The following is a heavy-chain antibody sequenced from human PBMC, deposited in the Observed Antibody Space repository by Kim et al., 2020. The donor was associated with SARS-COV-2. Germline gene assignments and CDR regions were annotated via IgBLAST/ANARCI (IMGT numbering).Heavy chain of an antibody. CDR2: IYTSGST. D-gene: IGHD5-12*01. CDR3: ARVVMATVDP. V-gene: IGHV4-61*02. Sequence: SETRSRTCTNSGGSISSGSYYWSWIRQPAGKGLEWIGRIYTSGSTNYNPSLKSRVTISVDTSKNQFSLKLSSVTAADTAVYYCARVVMATVDPWGQGTLVTVSS. CDR1: GGSISSGSYY. J-gene: IGHJ5*02.